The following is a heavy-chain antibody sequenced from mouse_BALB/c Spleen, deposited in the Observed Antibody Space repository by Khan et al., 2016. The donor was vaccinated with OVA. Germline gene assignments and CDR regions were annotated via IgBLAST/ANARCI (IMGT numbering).Heavy chain of an antibody. CDR1: GYTFTSYT. J-gene: IGHJ4*01. Sequence: QVQLQQSGTELARPGASAKMSCKASGYTFTSYTIHWVKQRPGQGLDWIGYIHPNSGYTTYNQKFKGKATLTADKSSSTAYMQLRSLTSEDSAVYYCARDFHYYGSRGAMYYWGQGTSVTVSS. D-gene: IGHD1-1*01. V-gene: IGHV1-4*01. CDR2: IHPNSGYT. CDR3: ARDFHYYGSRGAMYY.